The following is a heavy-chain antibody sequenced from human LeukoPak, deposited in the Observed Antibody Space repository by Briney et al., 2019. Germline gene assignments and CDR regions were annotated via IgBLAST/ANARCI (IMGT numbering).Heavy chain of an antibody. CDR1: GGTFSSYA. J-gene: IGHJ4*02. D-gene: IGHD2-2*01. CDR2: IIPIFGTA. Sequence: ASVKVSCKASGGTFSSYAISWVRQAPGQGPEWMGGIIPIFGTANYAQKFQGRVTITADESTSTAYMELSSLRSEDTAVYYCARALGYCSSTSCYLPHWGQGTLVTVSS. V-gene: IGHV1-69*13. CDR3: ARALGYCSSTSCYLPH.